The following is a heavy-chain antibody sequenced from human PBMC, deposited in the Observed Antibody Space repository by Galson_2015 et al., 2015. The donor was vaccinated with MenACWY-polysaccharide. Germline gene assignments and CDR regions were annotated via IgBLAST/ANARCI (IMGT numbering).Heavy chain of an antibody. D-gene: IGHD1/OR15-1a*01. Sequence: SLRLSCAASGFNFRNYEMNWVRQAPGKGLEWVSYISSSGSPIYYADSVKGQFTISRDNAKNSLYLQMNSLRAEDTAVYYCARDWNNYYYGMDVWGQGTTVTVSS. CDR2: ISSSGSPI. J-gene: IGHJ6*02. V-gene: IGHV3-48*03. CDR3: ARDWNNYYYGMDV. CDR1: GFNFRNYE.